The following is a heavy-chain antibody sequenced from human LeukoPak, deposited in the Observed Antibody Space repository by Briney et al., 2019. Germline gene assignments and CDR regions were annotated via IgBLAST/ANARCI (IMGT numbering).Heavy chain of an antibody. Sequence: GGSLRLSCAASGFTFSSYWMSWVRQAPGKGLEWEANIKQDGSEKYYVDSVKGRFTISRDNAKNSLYLQMNSLRAEDTAVYYCARDPASYSSGWYHYFDYWGQGTLVTVSS. CDR3: ARDPASYSSGWYHYFDY. D-gene: IGHD6-19*01. CDR2: IKQDGSEK. V-gene: IGHV3-7*03. J-gene: IGHJ4*02. CDR1: GFTFSSYW.